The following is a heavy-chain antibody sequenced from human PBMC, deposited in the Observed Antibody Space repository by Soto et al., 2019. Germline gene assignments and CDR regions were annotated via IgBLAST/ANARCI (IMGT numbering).Heavy chain of an antibody. CDR1: GITFSSYG. Sequence: QVQLVESGGGVVQPGRSLRLSCAASGITFSSYGMHWVRQAPGKGLEWVAVISYDGTNKYYGDSVKGRFSISRDNSKNTLYLQMNSLRAEDTAAYYCAKGLGWRVLGDAFDIWGQVTIVTVSS. J-gene: IGHJ3*02. CDR2: ISYDGTNK. D-gene: IGHD3-16*01. CDR3: AKGLGWRVLGDAFDI. V-gene: IGHV3-30*18.